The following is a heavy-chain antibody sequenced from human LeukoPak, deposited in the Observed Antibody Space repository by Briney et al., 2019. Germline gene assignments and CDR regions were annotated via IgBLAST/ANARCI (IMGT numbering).Heavy chain of an antibody. CDR1: GGSISSSSYY. CDR2: IYYSGST. J-gene: IGHJ4*02. CDR3: ARALPDGYSSGYPNADFDY. Sequence: SETLSLTCTVSGGSISSSSYYWGWIRQPPGKGLEWIGSIYYSGSTYYNPSLKSRVTISVDTSKNQFSLKLSSVTAADTAVYYCARALPDGYSSGYPNADFDYWGQGTLVTVSS. V-gene: IGHV4-39*07. D-gene: IGHD6-19*01.